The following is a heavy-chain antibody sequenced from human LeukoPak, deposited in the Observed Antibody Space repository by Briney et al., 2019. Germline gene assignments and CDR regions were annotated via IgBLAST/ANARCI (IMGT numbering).Heavy chain of an antibody. J-gene: IGHJ4*02. V-gene: IGHV4-4*02. Sequence: SETLSLTCAVSGGSISSSNWWSWFRQPAGKGLEWIGEIHHSGNANYNPSLKSRVTISVDKSKNQFSLKLTSVTAADTAMYYCARVQCSGGSCFYFDYWGQGTLVTVSS. CDR1: GGSISSSNW. CDR2: IHHSGNA. CDR3: ARVQCSGGSCFYFDY. D-gene: IGHD2-15*01.